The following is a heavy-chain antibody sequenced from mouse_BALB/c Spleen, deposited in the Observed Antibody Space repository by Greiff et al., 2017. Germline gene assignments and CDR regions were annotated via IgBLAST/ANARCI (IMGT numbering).Heavy chain of an antibody. V-gene: IGHV1S81*02. D-gene: IGHD2-10*02. CDR2: INPSNGRT. Sequence: VQLQQSGAELVKPGASVKLSCKASGYTFTSYWMHWVKQRPGQGLEWIGEINPSNGRTNYNEKFKSKATLTVDKSSSTAYMQLSSLTSEDSAVYYCARALYGNYVGYWGQGTTLTVSS. CDR3: ARALYGNYVGY. J-gene: IGHJ2*01. CDR1: GYTFTSYW.